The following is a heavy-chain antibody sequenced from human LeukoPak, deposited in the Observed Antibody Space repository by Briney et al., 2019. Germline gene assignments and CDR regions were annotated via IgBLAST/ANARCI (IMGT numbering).Heavy chain of an antibody. V-gene: IGHV3-23*01. CDR3: AKDNDFWSGFGDAFDI. J-gene: IGHJ3*02. CDR2: ISGSGGST. Sequence: GGSLRLSCAAFGFTFSSYAMSWVRQAPGKGLEWVSAISGSGGSTYYADSVKGRFTISRDNSKNTLYLQMNSLRAEDTAVYYCAKDNDFWSGFGDAFDIWGQGTMVTVSS. D-gene: IGHD3-3*01. CDR1: GFTFSSYA.